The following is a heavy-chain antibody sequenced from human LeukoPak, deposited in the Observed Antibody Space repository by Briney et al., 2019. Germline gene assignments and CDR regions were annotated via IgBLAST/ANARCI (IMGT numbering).Heavy chain of an antibody. J-gene: IGHJ4*02. Sequence: PSETLSLTCTVSGGSISSYYWSWIRQPPGKGLEWIAYISDIGSINYNPSLNSRVTISVDTSKNQLSLRLNSVTAADTAVYYCARHAQIVAATGSFDFWGQGTLVTVSS. D-gene: IGHD1-26*01. V-gene: IGHV4-59*08. CDR3: ARHAQIVAATGSFDF. CDR2: ISDIGSI. CDR1: GGSISSYY.